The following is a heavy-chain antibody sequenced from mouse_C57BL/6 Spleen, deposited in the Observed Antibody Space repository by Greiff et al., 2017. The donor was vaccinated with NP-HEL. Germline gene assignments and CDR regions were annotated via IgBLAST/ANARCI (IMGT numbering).Heavy chain of an antibody. CDR2: IDPENGDT. Sequence: EVQLHQSGAELVRPGASVKLSCTASGFNIKDDYMHWVKQRPEQGLEWIGWIDPENGDTEYASKFQGKATITADTSSNTAYLQLSSLTSEDTAVYYCTTGPAWFAYWGQGTLVTVSA. CDR3: TTGPAWFAY. V-gene: IGHV14-4*01. CDR1: GFNIKDDY. J-gene: IGHJ3*01.